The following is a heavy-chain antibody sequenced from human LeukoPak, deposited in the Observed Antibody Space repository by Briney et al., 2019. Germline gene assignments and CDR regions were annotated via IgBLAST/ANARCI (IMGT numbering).Heavy chain of an antibody. V-gene: IGHV3-30*02. Sequence: PGGSLRLSCAASGFTFSSYGMHWVRQAPGKGLEWVAFILYDGSNKYYADSVKGRFTISRDNSKNTLYLQMNSLRAEDTAVYYCAKDRFWGFLEWPDAFDIWGQGTMVTVSS. J-gene: IGHJ3*02. D-gene: IGHD3-3*01. CDR1: GFTFSSYG. CDR3: AKDRFWGFLEWPDAFDI. CDR2: ILYDGSNK.